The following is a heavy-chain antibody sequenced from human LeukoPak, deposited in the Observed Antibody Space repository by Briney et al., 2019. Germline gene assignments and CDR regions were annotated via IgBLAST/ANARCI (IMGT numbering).Heavy chain of an antibody. D-gene: IGHD3/OR15-3a*01. CDR3: AAGLVTPY. V-gene: IGHV3-21*01. J-gene: IGHJ4*02. CDR2: MSSTSSYI. Sequence: GGSLRLSCAASGFTFSTYTLNWVRQAPGKRLEWVSSMSSTSSYIYYADSVKGRFTISRDNAKNSLYLQMNSLRVEDTAVYYCAAGLVTPYGGQGTLVTVSS. CDR1: GFTFSTYT.